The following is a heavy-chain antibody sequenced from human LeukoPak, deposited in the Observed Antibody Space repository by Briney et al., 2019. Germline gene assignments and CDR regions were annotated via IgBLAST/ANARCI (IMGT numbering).Heavy chain of an antibody. CDR3: ARGESPAEYFQH. J-gene: IGHJ1*01. Sequence: ASVKVSCKASGYTFTSYYMHWVRQAPGQGLEWMGWINPNSGGTNYAQKFQGRVTMTRDTSISTAYMELSRLRSDDTAVYYCARGESPAEYFQHWGQGTLVTVSS. CDR2: INPNSGGT. CDR1: GYTFTSYY. V-gene: IGHV1-2*02.